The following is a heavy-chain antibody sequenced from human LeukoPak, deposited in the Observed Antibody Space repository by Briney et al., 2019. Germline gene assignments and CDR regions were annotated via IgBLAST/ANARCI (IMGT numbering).Heavy chain of an antibody. CDR2: ISYDGSDK. CDR3: AKDFPVSAALGGFDY. CDR1: GFTFSSYG. D-gene: IGHD2-2*01. Sequence: GGSLRLSCAASGFTFSSYGMHWVRQAPGKGLEWVAVISYDGSDKYYADSVKGRFTISRDNSKNTLYLQMNSLRAEDTAVYYCAKDFPVSAALGGFDYWGQGTLVTVSS. V-gene: IGHV3-30*18. J-gene: IGHJ4*02.